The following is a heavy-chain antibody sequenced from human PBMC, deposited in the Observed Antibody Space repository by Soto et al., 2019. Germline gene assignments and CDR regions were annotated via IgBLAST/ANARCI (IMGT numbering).Heavy chain of an antibody. Sequence: EVQLVESGGDLVQPGGSLRLSCAASGFTFDTYSMNWVRKAPGKGLEWVAYISYTETKHYADSVAGPFTISRDHAKNSLYLQLTRLRVVDTGVYFCTRDPQALDFWGQGNVVSVSS. CDR3: TRDPQALDF. J-gene: IGHJ4*02. V-gene: IGHV3-48*01. CDR1: GFTFDTYS. CDR2: ISYTETK.